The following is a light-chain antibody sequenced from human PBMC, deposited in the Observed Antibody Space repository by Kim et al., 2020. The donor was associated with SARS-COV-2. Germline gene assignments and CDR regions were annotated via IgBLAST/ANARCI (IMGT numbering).Light chain of an antibody. J-gene: IGKJ2*03. CDR1: QSISSW. CDR3: QQYNSYSYS. CDR2: KAS. V-gene: IGKV1-5*03. Sequence: DIQMTQSPSTLSASVGDRVTITCRASQSISSWLGWYQQKPGKAPKLLIYKASSLESGVPSRFSGTGSETEFTLTISSLQPDDFATYYCQQYNSYSYSFGQGTKLEI.